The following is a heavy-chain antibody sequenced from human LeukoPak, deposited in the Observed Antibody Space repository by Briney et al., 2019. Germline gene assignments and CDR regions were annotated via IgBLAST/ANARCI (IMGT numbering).Heavy chain of an antibody. CDR3: ERDSNGAGRHYYYMDV. J-gene: IGHJ6*03. Sequence: PGVYLGLSCSASGFTFNSYSMIWVPQAQGKGVEWVLYINSSRSYIYYTVSVKGRFTISRDNAKNSLYLQMHSLNAKDTDVYYYERDSNGAGRHYYYMDVWGKGTTVTVSS. V-gene: IGHV3-21*01. D-gene: IGHD2-8*01. CDR2: INSSRSYI. CDR1: GFTFNSYS.